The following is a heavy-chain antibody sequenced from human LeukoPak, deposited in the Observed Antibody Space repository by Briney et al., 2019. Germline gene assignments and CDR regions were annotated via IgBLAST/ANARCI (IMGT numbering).Heavy chain of an antibody. V-gene: IGHV3-23*01. CDR1: GFTFSTYA. CDR2: FSSGGDT. Sequence: GGSLRLSCAASGFTFSTYAMSWVGQAPGKGLEWISIFSSGGDTYYADSVKGRFTISRDNSKNTLDLQMSSLRAEDTAVYYCAKGVGGYYFDYWGQGTLVTVSS. CDR3: AKGVGGYYFDY. J-gene: IGHJ4*02. D-gene: IGHD2-15*01.